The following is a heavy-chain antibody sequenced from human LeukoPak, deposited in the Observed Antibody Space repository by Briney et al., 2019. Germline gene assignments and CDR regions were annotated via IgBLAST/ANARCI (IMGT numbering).Heavy chain of an antibody. J-gene: IGHJ4*02. Sequence: GASVKVSCKASGYTFTGYYMHWVRQAPGQGLEWMGWINPNSGGTNYAQKFQGRVTTTRDTSISTAYMELSRLRSDDTAVYYCARGEYYEDPHYYFDYWGQGTLVTVSS. D-gene: IGHD3-3*01. CDR2: INPNSGGT. CDR1: GYTFTGYY. V-gene: IGHV1-2*02. CDR3: ARGEYYEDPHYYFDY.